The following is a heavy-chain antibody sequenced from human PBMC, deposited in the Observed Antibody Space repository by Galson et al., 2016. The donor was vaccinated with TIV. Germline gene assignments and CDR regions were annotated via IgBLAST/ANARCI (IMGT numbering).Heavy chain of an antibody. CDR2: ISYDGTTA. D-gene: IGHD2-2*02. CDR1: GFKFSSFW. CDR3: ASVRFCGPTSCYNYFES. J-gene: IGHJ5*01. Sequence: SLRLSCAVSGFKFSSFWMHWVRQAPGKSLEWVSGISYDGTTATYADSVKGRFIISRENAKNTMYLQMNSLRAEDTAVYYCASVRFCGPTSCYNYFESWGHGNLVSVSS. V-gene: IGHV3-74*01.